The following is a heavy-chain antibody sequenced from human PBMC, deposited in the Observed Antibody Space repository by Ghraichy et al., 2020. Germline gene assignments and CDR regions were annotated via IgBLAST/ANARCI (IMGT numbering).Heavy chain of an antibody. CDR2: INHSGST. Sequence: SETLSLTCAVYGGSFSGYYWSWIRQPPGKGLEWIGEINHSGSTNYNPSLKSRVTISVDTSKNKFSLKLSSVTAADTAVYYCARGREYYDFWSGYRTDAFDIWGQGTMVTVSS. V-gene: IGHV4-34*01. CDR1: GGSFSGYY. CDR3: ARGREYYDFWSGYRTDAFDI. J-gene: IGHJ3*02. D-gene: IGHD3-3*01.